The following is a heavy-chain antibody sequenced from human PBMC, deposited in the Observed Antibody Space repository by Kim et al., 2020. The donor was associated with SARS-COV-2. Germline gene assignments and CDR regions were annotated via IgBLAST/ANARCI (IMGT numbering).Heavy chain of an antibody. Sequence: ASVKVSCKASGYTFTAFYIHWVRQAPGQGLEWLGRINPNSGDTNYAQKFEGRVTMTRLTAVTTAFMELSRLRSDDTAVYYCAREHCSGESCWRGGWFDPW. V-gene: IGHV1-2*06. CDR1: GYTFTAFY. D-gene: IGHD2-15*01. J-gene: IGHJ5*02. CDR2: INPNSGDT. CDR3: AREHCSGESCWRGGWFDP.